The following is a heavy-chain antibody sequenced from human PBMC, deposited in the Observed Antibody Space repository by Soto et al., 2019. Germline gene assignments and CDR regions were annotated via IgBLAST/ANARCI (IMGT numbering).Heavy chain of an antibody. V-gene: IGHV1-46*01. CDR1: GYTFTSYY. Sequence: ASVKVSCKASGYTFTSYYIHWARQAPGQGREWVGIINPSAGSTSYAQNFQGRVTMTRDTSTSTVYMELSSLRSEDTAVYYCARVPLYYDSSGYYYDHYYGMDVWGQGXTVTVYS. CDR3: ARVPLYYDSSGYYYDHYYGMDV. J-gene: IGHJ6*02. CDR2: INPSAGST. D-gene: IGHD3-22*01.